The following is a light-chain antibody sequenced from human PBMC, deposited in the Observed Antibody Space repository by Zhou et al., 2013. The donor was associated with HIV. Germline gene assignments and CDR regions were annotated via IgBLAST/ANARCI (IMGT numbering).Light chain of an antibody. J-gene: IGKJ2*01. Sequence: DVVMTQSPLSLPVTLGQPASISCRSSQSLVHSDGNTYLNWFLQRPGQSPRRLIYKVFNRDSGVPDRFSGSGSGTDFTLKISRVEAEDVGVYYCMQALQTPAYTFGQGTKLEIK. CDR1: QSLVHSDGNTY. CDR3: MQALQTPAYT. V-gene: IGKV2-30*02. CDR2: KVF.